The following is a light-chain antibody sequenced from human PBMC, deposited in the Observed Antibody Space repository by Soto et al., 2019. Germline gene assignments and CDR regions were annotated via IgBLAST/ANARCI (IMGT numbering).Light chain of an antibody. CDR1: SSNIGTYT. Sequence: QPVLAQPPSASGTPGQRVTVSCSGSSSNIGTYTVNWYQQVPGTAPKVLIYGDDQRPSAVPDRFSASKSGSSASLAISGLQSGDEADYYCAAWDDSLNGWVFGGGTKLTVL. CDR3: AAWDDSLNGWV. V-gene: IGLV1-44*01. J-gene: IGLJ3*02. CDR2: GDD.